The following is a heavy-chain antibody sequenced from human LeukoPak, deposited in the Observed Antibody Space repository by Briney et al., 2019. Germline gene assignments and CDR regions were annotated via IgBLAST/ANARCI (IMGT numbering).Heavy chain of an antibody. CDR1: GFTFSSYW. V-gene: IGHV3-7*01. J-gene: IGHJ3*02. CDR2: IKQDGSEK. D-gene: IGHD6-13*01. CDR3: ASFIARYAFDI. Sequence: NPGGSLRLSCAASGFTFSSYWMSWVRQAPGKGLEWVANIKQDGSEKYYVDPVKGRSTISRDNAKNSLYLQMNSLRAEDTAVYYCASFIARYAFDIWGQGTMVTVSS.